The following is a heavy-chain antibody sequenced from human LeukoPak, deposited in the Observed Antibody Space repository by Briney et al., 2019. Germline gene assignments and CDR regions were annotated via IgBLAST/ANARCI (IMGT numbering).Heavy chain of an antibody. V-gene: IGHV3-33*01. CDR1: GFTFSSYG. D-gene: IGHD6-13*01. CDR3: ARDLIIAGGQTIDY. Sequence: TGGSLRLSCAASGFTFSSYGMHWVRQAPGKGLEWVAVIWYDGSNKYYADSVKGRFTISRDNSKNTLYLQMNSLRAEDTAVYYCARDLIIAGGQTIDYWGQGTLVTVSS. J-gene: IGHJ4*02. CDR2: IWYDGSNK.